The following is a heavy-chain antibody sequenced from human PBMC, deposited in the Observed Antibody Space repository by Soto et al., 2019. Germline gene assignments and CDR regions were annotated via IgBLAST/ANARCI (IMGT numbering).Heavy chain of an antibody. CDR1: GFTFSDYY. V-gene: IGHV3-11*06. CDR2: ISSSSSYT. Sequence: QVQLVESGGGLVKPGGSLRLSCAASGFTFSDYYMSWIRQAPGKGLEWVSYISSSSSYTNYADSVKGRFTISRDNAKNALYLQMTSLRAEDTAVYYCERERRGYFDYWGQGTLVTVSS. CDR3: ERERRGYFDY. J-gene: IGHJ4*02.